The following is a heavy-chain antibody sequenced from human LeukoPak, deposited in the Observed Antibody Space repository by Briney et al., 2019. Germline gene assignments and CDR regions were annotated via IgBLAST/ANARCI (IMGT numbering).Heavy chain of an antibody. Sequence: SVKVSCKASGGTFSSYAISWVRQAPGQGLEWMGGIIPIFGTANYAQKFQGRVTITTDESTSTAYMELSSLRSEDTAVYYCASHGSSGYPFDYWGQGTLVTVSS. D-gene: IGHD3-22*01. J-gene: IGHJ4*02. CDR2: IIPIFGTA. CDR3: ASHGSSGYPFDY. V-gene: IGHV1-69*05. CDR1: GGTFSSYA.